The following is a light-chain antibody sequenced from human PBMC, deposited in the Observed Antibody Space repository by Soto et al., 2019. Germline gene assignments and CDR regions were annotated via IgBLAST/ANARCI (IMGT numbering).Light chain of an antibody. CDR1: ETVRTN. CDR2: GAS. CDR3: QQYNNWPRT. J-gene: IGKJ1*01. Sequence: IVMTQSPATLSVSPGERVTLSCRASETVRTNLAWFQQKPGQTPRLLSYGASTRATGIPARFSGSGSGTEVTLTISSLQSEDFAVYYCQQYNNWPRTFGQGTKVEIK. V-gene: IGKV3D-15*01.